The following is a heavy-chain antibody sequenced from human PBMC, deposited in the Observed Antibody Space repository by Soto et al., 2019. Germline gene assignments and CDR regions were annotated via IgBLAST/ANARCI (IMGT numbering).Heavy chain of an antibody. Sequence: ALVKVSCNAAAYTFTSYGIVWVRQAPGQGLEWMGWISAYSGYTNYAQNFRGRVTMTTETSTSTAYMELRNLRSDDTAVYYCARARNSEIYYFYWGHGILVTVSS. V-gene: IGHV1-18*01. CDR2: ISAYSGYT. CDR1: AYTFTSYG. D-gene: IGHD1-26*01. J-gene: IGHJ4*01. CDR3: ARARNSEIYYFY.